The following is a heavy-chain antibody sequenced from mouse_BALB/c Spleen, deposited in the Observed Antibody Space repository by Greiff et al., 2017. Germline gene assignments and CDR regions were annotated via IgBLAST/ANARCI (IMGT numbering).Heavy chain of an antibody. Sequence: EVQLQQSGGGLVKPGGSLKLSCAASGFAFSSYDMSWVRQTPEKRLEWVAYISSGGGSTYYPDTVKGRFTISRDNAKNTLYLQMSSLKSEDTAMYYCARHVDIMYYWGQGTSVTVSS. J-gene: IGHJ4*01. CDR1: GFAFSSYD. CDR3: ARHVDIMYY. V-gene: IGHV5-12-1*01. CDR2: ISSGGGST.